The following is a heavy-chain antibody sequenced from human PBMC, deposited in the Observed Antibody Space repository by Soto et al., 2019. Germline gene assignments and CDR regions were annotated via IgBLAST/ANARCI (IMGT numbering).Heavy chain of an antibody. CDR3: ARDRESTYYYYGMDV. CDR2: ISSSSSYI. CDR1: GFTFSSCS. V-gene: IGHV3-21*01. J-gene: IGHJ6*02. D-gene: IGHD3-10*01. Sequence: LRLSCAASGFTFSSCSVNWVRQAPGKGLEWVSSISSSSSYIYYADSVRGRFTISRDNAKNSLYLQMNSLRAEDTAVYYCARDRESTYYYYGMDVWGQGTTVTVSS.